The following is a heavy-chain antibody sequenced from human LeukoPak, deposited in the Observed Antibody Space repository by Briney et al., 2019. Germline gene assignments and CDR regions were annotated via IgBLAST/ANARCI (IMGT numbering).Heavy chain of an antibody. CDR3: AKSEGITMIVVVITSFDY. D-gene: IGHD3-22*01. V-gene: IGHV3-23*01. J-gene: IGHJ4*02. CDR1: GFTFSNHG. CDR2: ISGGAIST. Sequence: GGSLRLSCAASGFTFSNHGMNWVRQAPGKGLEWVSAISGGAISTYYADSVKGRFTISRDNSKNTLYLQMNSLRAEDTAVYYCAKSEGITMIVVVITSFDYWGQGTLVTVSS.